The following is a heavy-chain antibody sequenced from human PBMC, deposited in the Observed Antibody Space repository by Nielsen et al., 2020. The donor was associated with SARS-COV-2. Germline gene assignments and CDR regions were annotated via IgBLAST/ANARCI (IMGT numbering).Heavy chain of an antibody. Sequence: SKTLSLTCTVSGGSISSYYWSWIRQPPGKGLEWIGYIYYSGSTNYNPSLKSRVTISVDTSKNQFSLKLSSVTAADTAVYYCARDSGVRYWGQGTLVTVSS. CDR3: ARDSGVRY. J-gene: IGHJ4*02. CDR1: GGSISSYY. D-gene: IGHD3-10*01. V-gene: IGHV4-59*01. CDR2: IYYSGST.